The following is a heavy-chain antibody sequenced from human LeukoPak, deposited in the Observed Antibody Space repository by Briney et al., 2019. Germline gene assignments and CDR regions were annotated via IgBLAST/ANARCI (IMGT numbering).Heavy chain of an antibody. D-gene: IGHD3-10*01. CDR2: IYPGDSDT. J-gene: IGHJ6*03. CDR3: VRGSGSYYTAYYYYYMDV. CDR1: GYSFTTYW. V-gene: IGHV5-51*01. Sequence: GESLKISCKGSGYSFTTYWIGWVRQMSGKGLEWMGIIYPGDSDTRYSPSFQGQVTISADKSISTAYLQWSSLKASDTAMYYCVRGSGSYYTAYYYYYMDVWGKGTTVTVSS.